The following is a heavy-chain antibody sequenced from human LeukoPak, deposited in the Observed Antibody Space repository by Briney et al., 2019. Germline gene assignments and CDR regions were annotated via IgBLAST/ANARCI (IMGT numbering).Heavy chain of an antibody. D-gene: IGHD3-10*01. Sequence: PSETLSLTCAVSGYSISSGYYWGWIRQPPGKGLEWIGEINHSGSTNYNPSLKSRVTISVDTSKNQFSLKLSSVTAADTAVYYCARGPGSGSYFAWFDPWGQGTLVTVSS. CDR3: ARGPGSGSYFAWFDP. J-gene: IGHJ5*02. CDR2: INHSGST. V-gene: IGHV4-38-2*01. CDR1: GYSISSGYY.